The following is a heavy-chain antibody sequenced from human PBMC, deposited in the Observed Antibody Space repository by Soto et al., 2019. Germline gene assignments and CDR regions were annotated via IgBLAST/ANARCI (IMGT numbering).Heavy chain of an antibody. V-gene: IGHV1-18*01. Sequence: QVQLVQSGPEVKNPGASLKVSCKASGSTFTNYGITWVRQAPGQGLEWMGWITASNGNANYAREIQGRLTLTRDTSTNTASMELRSLRSDDTAVYYCARGASCSSTSCYDNFHYGLAVWGQGTTVIVSS. D-gene: IGHD2-2*01. CDR1: GSTFTNYG. CDR2: ITASNGNA. J-gene: IGHJ6*02. CDR3: ARGASCSSTSCYDNFHYGLAV.